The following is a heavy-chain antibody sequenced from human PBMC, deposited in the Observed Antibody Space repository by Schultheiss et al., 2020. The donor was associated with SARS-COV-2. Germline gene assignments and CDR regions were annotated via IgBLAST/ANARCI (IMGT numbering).Heavy chain of an antibody. CDR1: GFTFSNYA. J-gene: IGHJ6*02. V-gene: IGHV3-23*01. CDR3: ARDYDFWSGYFTDEDYYGMDV. Sequence: GESLKISCAASGFTFSNYAMNWVRQAPGKGLEWVSGVSGSGGKTYFADSVQGRFTISRDNSKNTLYLQMNSLRAEDTAVYYCARDYDFWSGYFTDEDYYGMDVWGQGTTVTVSS. D-gene: IGHD3-3*01. CDR2: VSGSGGKT.